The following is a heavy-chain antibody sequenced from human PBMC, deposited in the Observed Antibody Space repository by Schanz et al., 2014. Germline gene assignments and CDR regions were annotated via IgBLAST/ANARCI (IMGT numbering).Heavy chain of an antibody. CDR1: GGTFSSYT. V-gene: IGHV1-69*09. CDR2: IIPILGIA. J-gene: IGHJ4*02. Sequence: QVQLIQSGAEVKKPGSSVKVSCKASGGTFSSYTISWVRQAPGQGLEWMGRIIPILGIANYAQKFQGRVTITADKSTFTAYMDVSSLRSEDTAVYYCASSGAGYSSSWDFDNWGQGTLVTVSS. CDR3: ASSGAGYSSSWDFDN. D-gene: IGHD6-13*01.